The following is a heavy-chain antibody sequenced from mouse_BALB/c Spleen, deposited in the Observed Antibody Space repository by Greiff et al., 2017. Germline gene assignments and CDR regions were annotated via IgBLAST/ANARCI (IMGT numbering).Heavy chain of an antibody. CDR2: ISSGGGST. J-gene: IGHJ1*01. CDR3: ARHGRWYFDV. V-gene: IGHV5-12-1*01. Sequence: EVQLVESGGGLVKPGGSLKLSCAASGFAFSSYDMSWVRQTPEKRLEWVAYISSGGGSTYYPDTVKGRFTISRDNAKNTLYLQMSSLKSEDTAMYYCARHGRWYFDVWGAGTTVTVSS. CDR1: GFAFSSYD.